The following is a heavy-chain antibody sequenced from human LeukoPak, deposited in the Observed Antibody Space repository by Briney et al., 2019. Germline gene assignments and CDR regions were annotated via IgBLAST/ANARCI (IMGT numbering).Heavy chain of an antibody. V-gene: IGHV3-7*03. CDR2: IKQDGGEK. CDR3: AKDLDNWFDP. J-gene: IGHJ5*02. Sequence: GGSLRLSCAASGFTSRSYYMSRVSQAPGKELEWVANIKQDGGEKQYVDSVKGRFTISRDNVKNSLYLQMNSLRAEDTAVYYCAKDLDNWFDPWGQGTLVTVSS. CDR1: GFTSRSYY.